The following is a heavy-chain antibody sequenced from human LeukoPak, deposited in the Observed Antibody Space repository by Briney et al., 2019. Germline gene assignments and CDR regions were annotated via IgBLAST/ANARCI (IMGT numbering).Heavy chain of an antibody. CDR1: GYSFMTYW. CDR3: ARLSMMDTFDI. V-gene: IGHV5-51*01. J-gene: IGHJ3*02. CDR2: IYPGDSDT. D-gene: IGHD2/OR15-2a*01. Sequence: KHGESLKISCQASGYSFMTYWIGWVRQLPGKGLEWMAIIYPGDSDTKYSPSFQDQVTISADKSINTAYLHWRSLKASDTAMYYCARLSMMDTFDIWGLGTVVTVSS.